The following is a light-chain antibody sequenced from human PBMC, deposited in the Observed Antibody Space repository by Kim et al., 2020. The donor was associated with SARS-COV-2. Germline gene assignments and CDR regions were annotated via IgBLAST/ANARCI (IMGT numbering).Light chain of an antibody. Sequence: QSVLTQPPSASGTPGQRVTISCSGTRSNIGTNTVSWYQQLPGAAPKVLIYISSQRPSGVPDRFSGSRSGTSASLAISGLQAEDEADYYCATWDDSPNGWVFGGGTKVTVL. CDR2: ISS. J-gene: IGLJ3*02. CDR3: ATWDDSPNGWV. V-gene: IGLV1-44*01. CDR1: RSNIGTNT.